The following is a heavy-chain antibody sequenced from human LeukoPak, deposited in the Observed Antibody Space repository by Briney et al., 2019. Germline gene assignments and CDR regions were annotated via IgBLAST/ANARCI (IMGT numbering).Heavy chain of an antibody. CDR1: GGSFSGYY. J-gene: IGHJ6*02. CDR3: ARRTSGYYYYGMDV. D-gene: IGHD2-2*01. CDR2: INHSGST. V-gene: IGHV4-34*01. Sequence: SETLSLTCAVYGGSFSGYYWSRIRQPPEKGLEWIGEINHSGSTNYNPSLKSRVTISVDTSKNQFSLKLSSVTAADTAVYYCARRTSGYYYYGMDVWGQGTTVTVSS.